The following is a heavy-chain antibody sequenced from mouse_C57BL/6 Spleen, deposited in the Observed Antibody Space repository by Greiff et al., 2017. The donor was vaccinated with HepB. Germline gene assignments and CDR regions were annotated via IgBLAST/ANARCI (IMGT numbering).Heavy chain of an antibody. J-gene: IGHJ2*01. D-gene: IGHD3-2*02. CDR3: ATLDSSGYAFDY. V-gene: IGHV5-17*01. Sequence: DVKLVESGGGLVKPGGSLKLSCAASGFTFSDYGMHWVRQAPEKGLEWVAYISSGSSTIYYADTVKGRFTISRDIAKNTLFLQMTSLRSEDTAMYYCATLDSSGYAFDYWGQGTTLTVSS. CDR2: ISSGSSTI. CDR1: GFTFSDYG.